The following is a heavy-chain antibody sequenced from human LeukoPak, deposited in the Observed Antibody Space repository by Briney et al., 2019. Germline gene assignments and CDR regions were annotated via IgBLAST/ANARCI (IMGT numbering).Heavy chain of an antibody. CDR1: GFTFSSYG. CDR2: ISCDGSNK. CDR3: AKASMIVVAPNDAFDI. D-gene: IGHD3-22*01. V-gene: IGHV3-30*18. J-gene: IGHJ3*02. Sequence: GRSLRLSCAASGFTFSSYGMHWVRQAPGKGLEWVAVISCDGSNKYYADSVKGRFTISRDNSKNTLYLQMNSLRAEDTAVYYCAKASMIVVAPNDAFDIWGQGTMVTVSS.